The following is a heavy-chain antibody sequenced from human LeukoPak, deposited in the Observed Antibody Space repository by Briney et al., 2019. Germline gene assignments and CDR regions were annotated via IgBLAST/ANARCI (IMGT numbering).Heavy chain of an antibody. J-gene: IGHJ4*01. CDR2: ISSSSSYI. CDR1: GFTFSSYS. Sequence: GGSLRLSCAASGFTFSSYSMNWVRQAPGKGLEWVSSISSSSSYIYYADSVKGRFTISRDNAKNSLYLQMNSLRAEDTAVYYCARVDDTSNYYYMIGLAARGHYFDYWGHGTLVTVSS. V-gene: IGHV3-21*04. D-gene: IGHD3-22*01. CDR3: ARVDDTSNYYYMIGLAARGHYFDY.